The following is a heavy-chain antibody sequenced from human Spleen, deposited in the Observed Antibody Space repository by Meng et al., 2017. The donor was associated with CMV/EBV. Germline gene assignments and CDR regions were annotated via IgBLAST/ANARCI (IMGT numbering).Heavy chain of an antibody. J-gene: IGHJ4*02. CDR1: GFTFSSYW. Sequence: GESLKISCAAPGFTFSSYWMSWVRQAPGKGLEWVANIKEDGSERYCMDSVKGRFTISRDNGKNSVYLQMNSLRVEDTAVYYCARAPIFGVVIRRVSHHDYWGQGTLVTVSS. CDR3: ARAPIFGVVIRRVSHHDY. V-gene: IGHV3-7*04. CDR2: IKEDGSER. D-gene: IGHD3-3*01.